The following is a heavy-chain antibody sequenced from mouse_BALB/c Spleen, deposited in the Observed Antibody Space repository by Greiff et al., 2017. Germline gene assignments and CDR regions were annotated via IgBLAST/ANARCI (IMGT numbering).Heavy chain of an antibody. CDR3: ARSGNYNYYAMDY. CDR2: INPSSGYT. Sequence: QVQLQQSGAELARPGASVKMSCKASGYTFTSYTMHWVKQRPGQGLEWIGYINPSSGYTNYNQKFKDKATLTADKSSSTAYMQLSSLTSEDSAVYYCARSGNYNYYAMDYWGQGTSVTVSS. CDR1: GYTFTSYT. D-gene: IGHD2-1*01. V-gene: IGHV1-4*01. J-gene: IGHJ4*01.